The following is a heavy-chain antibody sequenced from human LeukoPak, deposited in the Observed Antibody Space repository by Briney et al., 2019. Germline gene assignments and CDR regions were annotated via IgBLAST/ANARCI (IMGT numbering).Heavy chain of an antibody. CDR1: GFTFSSYA. CDR3: ARGWLLSPGGYFDY. V-gene: IGHV3-30-3*01. J-gene: IGHJ4*02. CDR2: ISYDGSNK. Sequence: PGRSLRLSCAASGFTFSSYAMHWVRQAPDKGLEWVAVISYDGSNKYYADSVKGRFTISRDNSKNTLYLQMNSLRAEDTAVYYCARGWLLSPGGYFDYWGQGTLVTVSS. D-gene: IGHD2-15*01.